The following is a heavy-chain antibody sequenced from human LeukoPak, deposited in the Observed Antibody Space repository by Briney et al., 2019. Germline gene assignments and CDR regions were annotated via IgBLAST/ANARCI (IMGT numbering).Heavy chain of an antibody. CDR2: INPNSGGT. CDR1: GYTFTGYY. Sequence: ASVKVSCKASGYTFTGYYMHWVRQAPGQGLEWMGWINPNSGGTNYAQKFQGRVTMTRDTSISTAYMELSRLRSDDTAVYYCARPHSPRYSSSWYNYWGQGTLVTVSS. D-gene: IGHD6-13*01. CDR3: ARPHSPRYSSSWYNY. V-gene: IGHV1-2*02. J-gene: IGHJ4*02.